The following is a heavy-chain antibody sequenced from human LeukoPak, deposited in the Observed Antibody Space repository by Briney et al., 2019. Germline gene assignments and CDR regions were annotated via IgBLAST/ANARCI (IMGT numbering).Heavy chain of an antibody. CDR1: GGSFSGYY. J-gene: IGHJ3*02. V-gene: IGHV4-34*01. D-gene: IGHD2-21*02. CDR2: INHSGST. Sequence: SETLSLTCAVYGGSFSGYYWSWIRQPPGKGLEWIGEINHSGSTYYNPSLNSRVTISVDTSKNQFSLQLNSVTAADTAVYYCARRRLFLAHAFDIWGQGTMVTVSS. CDR3: ARRRLFLAHAFDI.